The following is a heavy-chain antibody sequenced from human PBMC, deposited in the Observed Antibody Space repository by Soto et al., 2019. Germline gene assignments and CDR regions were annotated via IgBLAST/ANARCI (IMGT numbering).Heavy chain of an antibody. J-gene: IGHJ6*02. CDR1: GYSFTSYW. D-gene: IGHD4-17*01. Sequence: EVQLVQSGAEVKKPGESLRISCKGSGYSFTSYWISRVRQMPGKGLEWMGRIDPSDSYTNYSPSFQGHVTISADKSISTAYLQWSSLKASDTAMYYCARPSHLRYYYYYGMDVWGQGTTVTVSS. V-gene: IGHV5-10-1*01. CDR3: ARPSHLRYYYYYGMDV. CDR2: IDPSDSYT.